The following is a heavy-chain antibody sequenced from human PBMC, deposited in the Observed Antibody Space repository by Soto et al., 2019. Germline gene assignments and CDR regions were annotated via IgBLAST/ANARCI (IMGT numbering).Heavy chain of an antibody. CDR1: GYSFTSYW. Sequence: GESLKISCKGSGYSFTSYWISWARQMPGKGLEWMGRIDPSDSYTNYSPSFQGHVTISADKSISTAYLQWSSLKASDTAMYYCARRSSSGWYGGYYYYCMDVWDQGTTVTVSS. V-gene: IGHV5-10-1*01. CDR2: IDPSDSYT. CDR3: ARRSSSGWYGGYYYYCMDV. J-gene: IGHJ6*02. D-gene: IGHD6-19*01.